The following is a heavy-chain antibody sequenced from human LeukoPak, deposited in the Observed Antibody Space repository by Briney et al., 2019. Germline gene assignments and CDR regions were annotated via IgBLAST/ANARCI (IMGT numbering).Heavy chain of an antibody. V-gene: IGHV3-7*01. CDR2: IKQDGSEK. Sequence: PGGSLRLSCAASGFTFSSYWMSWVRQAPGKGLEWVANIKQDGSEKYYVDSVEGRFTISRDNAKNSLYLQMNSLRAEDTAVYYCARDQSLARMYYYDSSGYYYVYWGQGTLVTVSS. J-gene: IGHJ4*02. D-gene: IGHD3-22*01. CDR1: GFTFSSYW. CDR3: ARDQSLARMYYYDSSGYYYVY.